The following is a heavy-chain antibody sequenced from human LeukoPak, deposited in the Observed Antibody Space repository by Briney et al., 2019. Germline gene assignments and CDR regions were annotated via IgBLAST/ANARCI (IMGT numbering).Heavy chain of an antibody. CDR2: IYYSGST. J-gene: IGHJ4*02. CDR1: GGSFSGYY. CDR3: ARRRSPATYYFDY. D-gene: IGHD2-2*01. V-gene: IGHV4-39*01. Sequence: SETLSLTCAVYGGSFSGYYWGWIRPPPGKRLEWIGSIYYSGSTYYNPSLKSRVTISVDTSKNQFSLKLSSVTAADTAVYYCARRRSPATYYFDYWGQGTLVTVSS.